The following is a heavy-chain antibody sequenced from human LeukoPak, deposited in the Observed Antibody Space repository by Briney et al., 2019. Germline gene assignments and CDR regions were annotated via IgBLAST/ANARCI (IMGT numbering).Heavy chain of an antibody. CDR1: GFTFSSYA. CDR2: ISGSGGST. Sequence: GGSLRLSCAASGFTFSSYAMSWVCQAPGKGLEWVSAISGSGGSTYYADSVKGRFTISRDNSKNTLYLQMNSLRAEDTAVYYCAKEPITMVRGVIYGWFDPWGQGTLVTVSS. V-gene: IGHV3-23*01. J-gene: IGHJ5*02. CDR3: AKEPITMVRGVIYGWFDP. D-gene: IGHD3-10*01.